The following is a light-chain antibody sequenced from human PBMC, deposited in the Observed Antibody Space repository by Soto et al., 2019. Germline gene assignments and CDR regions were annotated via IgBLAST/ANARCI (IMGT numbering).Light chain of an antibody. Sequence: DIQMTQTPSTLSASVGDRVTITCRASQSISSWLAWYQQKRGKAPKLLIYKASSLESGVPSRFSGSGSGTEFTLTISSLQPDDFSTYYCQQYNSYSGTFGQGTKVDIK. CDR2: KAS. CDR1: QSISSW. V-gene: IGKV1-5*03. J-gene: IGKJ1*01. CDR3: QQYNSYSGT.